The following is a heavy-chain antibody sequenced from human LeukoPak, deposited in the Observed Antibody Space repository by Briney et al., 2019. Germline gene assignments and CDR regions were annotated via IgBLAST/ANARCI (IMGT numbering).Heavy chain of an antibody. J-gene: IGHJ3*02. CDR3: ARVRYSGAFDI. Sequence: SETQSLTCAVYGGSFSGYYWSWIRQPPGKGLEWIGEINHSGSTNYNPSLKSRVTISVDTSKNQFSLKLSSVTAADTAVYYCARVRYSGAFDIWGQGTMVSVSS. V-gene: IGHV4-34*01. CDR2: INHSGST. D-gene: IGHD1-26*01. CDR1: GGSFSGYY.